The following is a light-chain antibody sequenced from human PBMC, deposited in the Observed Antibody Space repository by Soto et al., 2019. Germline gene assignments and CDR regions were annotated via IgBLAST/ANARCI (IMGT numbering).Light chain of an antibody. J-gene: IGKJ4*01. V-gene: IGKV4-1*01. CDR2: WAS. CDR1: QSLLYSSNNKNY. Sequence: DIVMTQSPDSLAVSLGERATINCKSSQSLLYSSNNKNYLTWYQHTPGQPPKLLIYWASTRKSGVPDRFSGSGSGTDFTLTISSLQAEDVAVYYCQQYYSIPPTLGGGTKVDI. CDR3: QQYYSIPPT.